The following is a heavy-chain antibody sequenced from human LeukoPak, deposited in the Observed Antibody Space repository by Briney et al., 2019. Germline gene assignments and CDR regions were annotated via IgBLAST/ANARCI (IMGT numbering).Heavy chain of an antibody. D-gene: IGHD5-12*01. V-gene: IGHV4-61*01. CDR2: IYYSGST. Sequence: SETLSLTCIVSGGSFSSTSYYWSWIRQPPGKGLEWIGYIYYSGSTNYNPSLKSRVTISVDTSRNQFSLKLSSVTAADTAVYYCARVDVVADWFDPWGQGTLVTVSS. CDR3: ARVDVVADWFDP. J-gene: IGHJ5*02. CDR1: GGSFSSTSYY.